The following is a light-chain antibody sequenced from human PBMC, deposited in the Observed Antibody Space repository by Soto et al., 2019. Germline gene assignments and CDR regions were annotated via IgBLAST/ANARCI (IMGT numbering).Light chain of an antibody. CDR2: EVS. V-gene: IGLV2-14*01. Sequence: QAVLTQPASVSGSPGQSITISCTGTSSDVVGYNYVSWYQHHPGKAPKLMIYEVSNRPSGVSDRFSGSKSGNTASLTISGLQAEDEADYYCSSYTTSTSLEYVFGTGTKVTVL. CDR1: SSDVVGYNY. CDR3: SSYTTSTSLEYV. J-gene: IGLJ1*01.